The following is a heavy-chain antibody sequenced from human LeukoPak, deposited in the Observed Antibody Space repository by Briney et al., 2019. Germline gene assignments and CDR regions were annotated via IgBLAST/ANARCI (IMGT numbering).Heavy chain of an antibody. CDR3: ARRHPSRHGDRRDAFDI. Sequence: GGSLRLSCAASGFTFSSYAMSWVRQAPGKGLEGVSAISGSGGSTYYADSVKGRFTISRDNSKNTLYLQMNSLRAEDTAVYYCARRHPSRHGDRRDAFDIWGQGTMVTVSS. J-gene: IGHJ3*02. CDR2: ISGSGGST. CDR1: GFTFSSYA. V-gene: IGHV3-23*01. D-gene: IGHD4-17*01.